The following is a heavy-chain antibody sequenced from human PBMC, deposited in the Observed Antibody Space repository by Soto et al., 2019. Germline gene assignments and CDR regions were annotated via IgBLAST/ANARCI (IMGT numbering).Heavy chain of an antibody. J-gene: IGHJ6*02. CDR1: GLIFSDYH. CDR3: AMLGGWSGGSNDMDV. CDR2: IRRKANSYTT. V-gene: IGHV3-72*01. Sequence: EVQLVESGGGLVQPGGSLRLSCAASGLIFSDYHMDLVRQAPGKGLEGVGRIRRKANSYTTEYAASVKGRFTISRDNSKNSLYLQMNSLKTEDTAVYYCAMLGGWSGGSNDMDVWGQGTTVTVSS. D-gene: IGHD3-10*02.